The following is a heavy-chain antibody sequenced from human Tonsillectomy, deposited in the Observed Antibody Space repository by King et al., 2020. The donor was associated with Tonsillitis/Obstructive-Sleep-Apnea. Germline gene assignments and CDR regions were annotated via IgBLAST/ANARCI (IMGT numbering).Heavy chain of an antibody. J-gene: IGHJ4*02. CDR2: IDWEDDK. CDR3: ARINYYDSSGYYFEIDY. V-gene: IGHV2-70*01. Sequence: TLKESGPALVKPTQTLTLTCTFSGFSLSTSGMCVSWIRQPPGKALEWLALIDWEDDKYYSTSLKTRLTISKDTSKNQVVLTMTNMDPVDTATYYCARINYYDSSGYYFEIDYWGQGTLVTVSS. D-gene: IGHD3-22*01. CDR1: GFSLSTSGMC.